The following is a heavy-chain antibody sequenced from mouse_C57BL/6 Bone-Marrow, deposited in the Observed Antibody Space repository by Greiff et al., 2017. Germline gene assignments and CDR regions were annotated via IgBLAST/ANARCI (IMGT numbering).Heavy chain of an antibody. Sequence: QVQLQQPGAELVKPGASVKLSCKASGYTFTSYWMQWVKQRPGQGLEWIGGIDPSDSYTNYNQKFKGKATLTVDTSSSTAYMQLSSLTSEDSAVYYGARGSYYEYCDYWGQGTTLTVSS. CDR3: ARGSYYEYCDY. CDR1: GYTFTSYW. V-gene: IGHV1-50*01. D-gene: IGHD2-4*01. CDR2: IDPSDSYT. J-gene: IGHJ2*01.